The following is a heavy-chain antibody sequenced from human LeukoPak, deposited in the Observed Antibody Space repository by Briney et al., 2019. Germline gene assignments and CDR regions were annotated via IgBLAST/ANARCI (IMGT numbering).Heavy chain of an antibody. J-gene: IGHJ4*02. CDR1: GDSISSYY. Sequence: PSETLSLTCTVSGDSISSYYWSWIRQPAGKGLEWIGRIYTSGSTNYNPSLKSRVTMSVDTSKNQFSLRLSSVTAADTAVYYCAKVAGYGSSLTYYFDYWGQGTLVTVSS. CDR2: IYTSGST. D-gene: IGHD6-6*01. CDR3: AKVAGYGSSLTYYFDY. V-gene: IGHV4-4*07.